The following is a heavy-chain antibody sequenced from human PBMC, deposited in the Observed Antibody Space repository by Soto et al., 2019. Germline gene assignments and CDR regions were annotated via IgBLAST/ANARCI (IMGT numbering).Heavy chain of an antibody. V-gene: IGHV3-30*18. CDR3: AKGLGQGTIPDY. D-gene: IGHD2-21*01. CDR2: ISYDGSDK. Sequence: QVQLVESGGGVVQPGRSLRLSCAASGFTFNSYGMHWVRQGTGKGLEWVALISYDGSDKYYPDSVKGRFTISRDNSKNTRYLLMNRLRPEDTAVYYCAKGLGQGTIPDYWGQGTLVSVSS. CDR1: GFTFNSYG. J-gene: IGHJ4*02.